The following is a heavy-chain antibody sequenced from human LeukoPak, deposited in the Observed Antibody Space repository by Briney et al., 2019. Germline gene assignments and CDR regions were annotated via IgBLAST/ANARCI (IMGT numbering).Heavy chain of an antibody. CDR2: ITGSGDTK. J-gene: IGHJ6*02. D-gene: IGHD1-7*01. Sequence: PGGSLRLSCAASGFTFSSYAMSWARQAPGKGLEWASGITGSGDTKYYPGSVKGRFTISRDNSKNTLYLQMNSLRAEDTAVYYCAKFTGTTIYYGMDVWGRGTTVTVSS. CDR1: GFTFSSYA. CDR3: AKFTGTTIYYGMDV. V-gene: IGHV3-23*01.